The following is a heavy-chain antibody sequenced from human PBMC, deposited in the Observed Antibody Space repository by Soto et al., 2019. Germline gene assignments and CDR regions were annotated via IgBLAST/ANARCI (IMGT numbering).Heavy chain of an antibody. J-gene: IGHJ6*03. V-gene: IGHV4-59*08. Sequence: SETLSLTCTVSGGSISSYYWSWIRQPPGKGLEWIGYIYYSGSTNYNPSLKSRVTISVDTSKNQFSLKLSSVTAADTAVYYCARISGYRTYYYYYYMDVWGKGTTVTVSS. CDR3: ARISGYRTYYYYYYMDV. D-gene: IGHD5-12*01. CDR1: GGSISSYY. CDR2: IYYSGST.